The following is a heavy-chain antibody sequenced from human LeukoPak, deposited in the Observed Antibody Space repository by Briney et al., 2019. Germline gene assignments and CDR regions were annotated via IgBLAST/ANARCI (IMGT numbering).Heavy chain of an antibody. CDR3: ARNYYYDSSGYYYPDAFDI. Sequence: SQTLSLTCTVSGGSISSGDYYWSWIRQPPGKGLEWIGYIYYSGSTYYNPSLKSRVTMSVDTSKNQFSLKLSSVTAADTAVYYCARNYYYDSSGYYYPDAFDIWGQGTMVTVSS. J-gene: IGHJ3*02. CDR2: IYYSGST. D-gene: IGHD3-22*01. CDR1: GGSISSGDYY. V-gene: IGHV4-30-4*08.